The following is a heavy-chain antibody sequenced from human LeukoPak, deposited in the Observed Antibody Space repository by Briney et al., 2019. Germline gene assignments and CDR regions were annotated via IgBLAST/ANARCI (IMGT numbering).Heavy chain of an antibody. CDR3: ARRSLPGGYSYGFMDV. D-gene: IGHD5-18*01. V-gene: IGHV5-51*01. Sequence: GESLKISCKGSGYSFTSYWIGWVRQMPGKGLEWMGVIYPGDSDTRYSPSFQGGVTISANKSFSTPYLQWSRVKASETAMYYCARRSLPGGYSYGFMDVWGKGTTVTVSS. CDR2: IYPGDSDT. J-gene: IGHJ6*03. CDR1: GYSFTSYW.